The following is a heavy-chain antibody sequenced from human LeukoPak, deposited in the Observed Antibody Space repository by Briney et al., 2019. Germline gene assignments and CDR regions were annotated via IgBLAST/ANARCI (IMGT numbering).Heavy chain of an antibody. Sequence: SETLSLTCSVSGYSICSGYYWGWIRQPPGKGLEWIGNIYHGGSIYYNSSLKSRVTMSVDTSKNRFSLQLSSVSAADTAVYYCARYRSSGKGDYWGQGTLVTVSS. CDR1: GYSICSGYY. CDR2: IYHGGSI. V-gene: IGHV4-38-2*01. J-gene: IGHJ4*02. D-gene: IGHD6-13*01. CDR3: ARYRSSGKGDY.